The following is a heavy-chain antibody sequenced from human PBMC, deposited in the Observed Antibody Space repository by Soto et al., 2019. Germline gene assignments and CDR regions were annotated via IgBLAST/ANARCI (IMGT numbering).Heavy chain of an antibody. CDR3: XXXXXGTFQY. D-gene: IGHD1-26*01. V-gene: IGHV3-15*01. CDR2: IQKKADGGAT. CDR1: GITFSNAW. J-gene: IGHJ4*02. Sequence: EVQLVESGGGLVKDGGSLRLSCAVSGITFSNAWMAWVRQAPGKGLEWVGRIQKKADGGATEYAASVKGRLSMSRDDSXXXXXXXXXXXXXXXXXXXXXXXXXXGTFQYWGQGTLLTVSS.